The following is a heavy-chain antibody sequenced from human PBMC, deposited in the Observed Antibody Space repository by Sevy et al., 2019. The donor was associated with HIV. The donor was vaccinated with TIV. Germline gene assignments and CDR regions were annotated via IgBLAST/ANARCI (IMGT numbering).Heavy chain of an antibody. CDR3: ARRLAYWYSDL. D-gene: IGHD3-9*01. J-gene: IGHJ2*01. V-gene: IGHV3-30*02. Sequence: GGSLRLSCAASGFTFSRYGMHWVRQSPGKGLEWVAFIRYDGSNKYFADSVKGRFTISRDNSVNTVFLQMNSLRAEDSAVYYWARRLAYWYSDLWSRPTLLTVAS. CDR2: IRYDGSNK. CDR1: GFTFSRYG.